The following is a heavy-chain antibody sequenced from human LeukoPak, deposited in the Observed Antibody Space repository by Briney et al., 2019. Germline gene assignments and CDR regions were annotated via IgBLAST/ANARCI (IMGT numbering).Heavy chain of an antibody. J-gene: IGHJ4*02. CDR3: ARHYYDSSGYEGFYFDY. Sequence: ASVKVSCKASGYTFTSYGISWVRQAPGQGLEWMGWISAYNDNTIYAQKLQGRVTMTTDTSTSTAYMELRSLRSDDTAVYYCARHYYDSSGYEGFYFDYWGQGTLVTVSS. V-gene: IGHV1-18*01. D-gene: IGHD3-22*01. CDR2: ISAYNDNT. CDR1: GYTFTSYG.